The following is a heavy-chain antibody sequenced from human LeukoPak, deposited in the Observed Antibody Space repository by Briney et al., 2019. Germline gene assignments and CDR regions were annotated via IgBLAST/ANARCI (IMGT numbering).Heavy chain of an antibody. D-gene: IGHD3-16*02. V-gene: IGHV1-69*13. J-gene: IGHJ4*02. CDR2: IIPIFGTA. CDR3: ARERSNDYVWGSYRSGYFDY. CDR1: GGTFSSYA. Sequence: SVKVSCKASGGTFSSYAISWVRQAPGQGLEWMGRIIPIFGTANYAQKFQGRVTITADESTSTAYMELSSLRSEDTAVYYCARERSNDYVWGSYRSGYFDYWGQGTLVTVSS.